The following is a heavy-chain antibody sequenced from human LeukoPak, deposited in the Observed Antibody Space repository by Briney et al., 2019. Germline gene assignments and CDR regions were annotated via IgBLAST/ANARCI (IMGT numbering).Heavy chain of an antibody. CDR1: GFTFSSYS. CDR3: ARVTLGVAVASDY. D-gene: IGHD6-19*01. CDR2: ISSSSSYI. J-gene: IGHJ4*02. Sequence: GGSLRLSCAASGFTFSSYSMNWVRQAPGKGLEWVSSISSSSSYIYYADSVKGRFTISRDNARNSLYLQMNSLRAEDTAVYYCARVTLGVAVASDYWGQGTLVTVSS. V-gene: IGHV3-21*01.